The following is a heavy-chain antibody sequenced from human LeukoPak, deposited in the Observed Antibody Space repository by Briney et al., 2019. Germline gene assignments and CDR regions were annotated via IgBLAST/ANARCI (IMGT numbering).Heavy chain of an antibody. CDR1: GYTFTGYY. Sequence: ASVKVSCKASGYTFTGYYMHWVRQAPGQGLEWLGWINPNSGGTKYSQKFQGRVTMTRDTSISTAYMALSRLRSDDTAMYYCAGDYWNYGGYFDYWGQGTLVTVSS. J-gene: IGHJ4*02. CDR2: INPNSGGT. V-gene: IGHV1-2*02. D-gene: IGHD1-7*01. CDR3: AGDYWNYGGYFDY.